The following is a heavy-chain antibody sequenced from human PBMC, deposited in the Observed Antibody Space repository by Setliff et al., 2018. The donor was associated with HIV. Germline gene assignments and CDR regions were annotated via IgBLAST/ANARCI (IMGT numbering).Heavy chain of an antibody. CDR1: GYSFSDYY. CDR2: ISPKYGGT. Sequence: ASVKVSCKASGYSFSDYYIHWVRQAPGHGFQWMGWISPKYGGTNYAQNFQGRVTMTWDTSISTAHMELSSLGSDDTAVYFCARDTSSSYWGQGTPVT. V-gene: IGHV1-2*02. D-gene: IGHD2-2*01. CDR3: ARDTSSSY. J-gene: IGHJ4*02.